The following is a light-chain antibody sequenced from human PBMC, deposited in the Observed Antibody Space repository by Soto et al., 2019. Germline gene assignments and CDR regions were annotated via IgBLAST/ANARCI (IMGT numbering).Light chain of an antibody. V-gene: IGKV1-9*01. CDR3: QQYTENSGT. Sequence: IQLTQSPSSLSASVGDRVTISCRASQDISSYLAWYQQKPGKAPKLLIYLASTLHSGVPSRFSGSESGTEFTLTISSLQPDDIATYYCQQYTENSGTFGQGTKVDIK. CDR1: QDISSY. CDR2: LAS. J-gene: IGKJ1*01.